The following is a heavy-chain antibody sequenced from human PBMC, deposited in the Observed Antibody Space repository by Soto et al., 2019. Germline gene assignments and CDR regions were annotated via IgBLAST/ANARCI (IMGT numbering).Heavy chain of an antibody. CDR1: GGSISSYY. Sequence: PSETLSLTCTVPGGSISSYYWSWIRQPPGKGLEWIGYIYYSGSTNYNPSLKSRVTISVDTSKNQFSLKLSSVTAADTAVYYCARAQSRDGYNYVPNYYYGMDVWGQGTTVTV. V-gene: IGHV4-59*01. CDR3: ARAQSRDGYNYVPNYYYGMDV. J-gene: IGHJ6*02. CDR2: IYYSGST. D-gene: IGHD5-12*01.